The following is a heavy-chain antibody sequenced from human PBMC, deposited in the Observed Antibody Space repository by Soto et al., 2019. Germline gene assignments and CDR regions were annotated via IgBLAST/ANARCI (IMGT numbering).Heavy chain of an antibody. V-gene: IGHV3-9*01. J-gene: IGHJ5*01. CDR1: RNICRDHA. CDR3: TNDELPGGADS. D-gene: IGHD1-7*01. CDR2: IFWRTDVI. Sequence: EVQLVESGGGLVEPGRSLRLSCVMSRNICRDHAVHWVRQVPGKGLEWVAGIFWRTDVIGYADSVKGRFTISRDDATNSLFLQMNGLRVEDSAFYYCTNDELPGGADSWGRGTLVTVSS.